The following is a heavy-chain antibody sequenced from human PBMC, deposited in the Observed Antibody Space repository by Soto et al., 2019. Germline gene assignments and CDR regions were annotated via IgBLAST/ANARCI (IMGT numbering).Heavy chain of an antibody. Sequence: PSETLSLTYTVSGGSTSGRYWSWIRQPPGKGLEWIGYIYSSGSPHHNPSLKSRVIISEDRSKNQIYLKLNSVTAADTAVYYCAREYYYDSSGIGFDPWGPGTLVTAPQ. D-gene: IGHD3-22*01. CDR2: IYSSGSP. V-gene: IGHV4-59*11. CDR3: AREYYYDSSGIGFDP. J-gene: IGHJ5*02. CDR1: GGSTSGRY.